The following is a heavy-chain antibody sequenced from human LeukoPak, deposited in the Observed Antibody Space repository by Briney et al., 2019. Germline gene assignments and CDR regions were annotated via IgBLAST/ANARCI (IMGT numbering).Heavy chain of an antibody. CDR1: GGSISSSTYF. CDR2: IYYTGST. D-gene: IGHD4-17*01. CDR3: ARGPQGVTRPEY. V-gene: IGHV4-39*01. Sequence: SQTLSLTCTVSGGSISSSTYFWGWIRQPPGKGLEWIGTIYYTGSTYYNPSLKSRVTISVDTSKNQFSLKVRSVTAADTAVYYCARGPQGVTRPEYWGQGTLVTVSS. J-gene: IGHJ4*02.